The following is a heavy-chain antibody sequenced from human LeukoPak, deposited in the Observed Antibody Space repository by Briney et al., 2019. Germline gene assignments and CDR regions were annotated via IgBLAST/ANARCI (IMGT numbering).Heavy chain of an antibody. CDR2: ISGSGGSI. Sequence: PGGSLRLSCAASGFTFSSYAMSWVRQAPGKGLEWVSGISGSGGSIYYADFVKGRFTISRDNSKSTLYLQMNSLRAEDTAVYYCAKGFGVATNFDYWGQGTLVTVSS. CDR1: GFTFSSYA. CDR3: AKGFGVATNFDY. V-gene: IGHV3-23*01. D-gene: IGHD5-24*01. J-gene: IGHJ4*02.